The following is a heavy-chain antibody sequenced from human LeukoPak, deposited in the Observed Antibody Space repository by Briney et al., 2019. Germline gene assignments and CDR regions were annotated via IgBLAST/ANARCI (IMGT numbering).Heavy chain of an antibody. CDR3: ARHGTMTPVDY. Sequence: PSETLSPTCTVSGGSISSSSYYWGWIRQPPGKGLEWIGSIYYSGSTYYNPSLKSRVTISVDTSKNQFSLKLSSVTAADTAVYYCARHGTMTPVDYWGQGTLVTVSS. V-gene: IGHV4-39*01. CDR1: GGSISSSSYY. D-gene: IGHD1-7*01. CDR2: IYYSGST. J-gene: IGHJ4*02.